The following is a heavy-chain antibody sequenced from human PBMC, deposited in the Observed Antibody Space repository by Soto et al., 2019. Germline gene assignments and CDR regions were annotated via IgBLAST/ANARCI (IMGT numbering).Heavy chain of an antibody. V-gene: IGHV4-59*06. Sequence: SETLSLTCIVSGGSISNYYWSWIRQPPGKGLEWIGYIYYSGSTYYNPSLKSRVTISVDTSKNQFSLKLSSVTAADTAVYYCASRKSSPYFDYWGQGTLVTVSS. J-gene: IGHJ4*02. CDR3: ASRKSSPYFDY. CDR2: IYYSGST. D-gene: IGHD3-10*01. CDR1: GGSISNYY.